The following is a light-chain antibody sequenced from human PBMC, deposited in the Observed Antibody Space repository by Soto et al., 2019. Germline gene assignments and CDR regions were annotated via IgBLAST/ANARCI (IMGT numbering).Light chain of an antibody. Sequence: QPVLTQSPSASASLGASVKLTCTLSSGHSNYAIAWHQQQPKKGPRYLMKLNSDGSHSKGDGIPDRFSGSSSGAERYLTISSLQSEDEADYYCQTWGTGTPWVFGGGTKLTVL. CDR1: SGHSNYA. V-gene: IGLV4-69*01. CDR2: LNSDGSH. CDR3: QTWGTGTPWV. J-gene: IGLJ3*02.